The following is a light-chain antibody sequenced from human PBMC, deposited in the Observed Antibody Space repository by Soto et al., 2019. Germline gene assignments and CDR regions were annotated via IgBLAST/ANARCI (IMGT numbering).Light chain of an antibody. V-gene: IGKV1-39*01. J-gene: IGKJ1*01. CDR2: AAS. CDR1: QSISSY. CDR3: QQYNGYSRT. Sequence: DIQMTQSPSSMSTSVGDRFTITCLASQSISSYLNWYQQKPGKAPKLLIYAASSLQRGVPSRFSGSGSGTEFTLTISSMQPDDFATFYCQQYNGYSRTFGQGTKVDI.